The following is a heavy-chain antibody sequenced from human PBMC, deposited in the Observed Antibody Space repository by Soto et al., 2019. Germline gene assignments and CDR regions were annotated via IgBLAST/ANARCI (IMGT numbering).Heavy chain of an antibody. J-gene: IGHJ6*04. Sequence: SETLSLTCTVSGGSISSYFWSWIRQPPGKGLEWIGYIYYSGSTNYNPSLKSRVTISVDTSKNQFSLKLSSVTAADTAVYYCARGVQWGFGNALMGVWGKGTTVTVSS. D-gene: IGHD3-10*01. CDR1: GGSISSYF. CDR2: IYYSGST. V-gene: IGHV4-59*01. CDR3: ARGVQWGFGNALMGV.